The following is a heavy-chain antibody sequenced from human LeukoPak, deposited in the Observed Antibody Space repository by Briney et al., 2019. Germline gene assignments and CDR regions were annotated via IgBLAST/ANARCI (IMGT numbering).Heavy chain of an antibody. Sequence: ASVKVSCKASGYTFTSYGISWVRQAPGQGLEWMGWISAYNGNTNYAQKLQGRVTMTTETSTSTAYMELRSLRSDDTAVYYCARGRGYCSSTSCQLTDYWGQGTLVTVSS. CDR3: ARGRGYCSSTSCQLTDY. V-gene: IGHV1-18*01. J-gene: IGHJ4*02. CDR1: GYTFTSYG. CDR2: ISAYNGNT. D-gene: IGHD2-2*01.